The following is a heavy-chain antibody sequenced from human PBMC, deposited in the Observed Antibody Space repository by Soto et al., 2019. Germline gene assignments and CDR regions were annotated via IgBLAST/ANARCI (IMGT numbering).Heavy chain of an antibody. J-gene: IGHJ4*02. CDR2: VSIGGST. CDR3: AKRRGAGGHFDY. D-gene: IGHD2-15*01. Sequence: DVQLLESGGGLVQPEGSLRLSCAASGFTFSSYAMGWVRQGPGKGLEWVAVVSIGGSTHYADSVRGRFTISRDNSENTLSLQMNSLTAEDTAVYFCAKRRGAGGHFDYWGQGAVVTVSS. CDR1: GFTFSSYA. V-gene: IGHV3-23*01.